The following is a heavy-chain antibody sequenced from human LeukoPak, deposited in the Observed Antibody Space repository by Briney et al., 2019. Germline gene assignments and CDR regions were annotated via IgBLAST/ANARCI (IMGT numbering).Heavy chain of an antibody. CDR3: AKDVWDDFWSGYYPEYFQH. V-gene: IGHV3-23*01. D-gene: IGHD3-3*01. CDR2: ISGSGGST. CDR1: GFTFSSYA. J-gene: IGHJ1*01. Sequence: GGSLRLSCAASGFTFSSYAMSWVRQAPGKGLEWVSAISGSGGSTYYADSVKGRFTISRDNSKNTLYLQMNSLRAEDTAVYYCAKDVWDDFWSGYYPEYFQHWGQATLVTVSS.